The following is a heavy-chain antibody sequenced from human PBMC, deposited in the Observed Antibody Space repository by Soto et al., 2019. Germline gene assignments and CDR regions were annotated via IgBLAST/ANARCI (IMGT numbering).Heavy chain of an antibody. CDR1: GGSFSGYY. V-gene: IGHV4-34*01. CDR3: ARQEAAAGPGGADV. CDR2: INHSGST. Sequence: PSETLSLTCAVYGGSFSGYYWSWIRQPPGKGLEWIGEINHSGSTNYNPSLKSRVTISVDTSKNQFSLKLSSVTAADTAVYYCARQEAAAGPGGADVWGQGTTVTVSS. D-gene: IGHD6-13*01. J-gene: IGHJ6*02.